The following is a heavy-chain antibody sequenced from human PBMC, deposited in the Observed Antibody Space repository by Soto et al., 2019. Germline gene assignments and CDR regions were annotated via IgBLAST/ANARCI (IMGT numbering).Heavy chain of an antibody. Sequence: GGSLRLSCAASGFTFNDAWMTWVRQAPGKGLEWVGRIKAKTDGGTTDYAAPVKGRFTISRDDSKNTVYLQMNSLKIEDTGVYYCTTERCTGTNCYVKNAFDSWGQGTMVTVSS. CDR3: TTERCTGTNCYVKNAFDS. V-gene: IGHV3-15*01. J-gene: IGHJ3*02. CDR1: GFTFNDAW. D-gene: IGHD2-2*01. CDR2: IKAKTDGGTT.